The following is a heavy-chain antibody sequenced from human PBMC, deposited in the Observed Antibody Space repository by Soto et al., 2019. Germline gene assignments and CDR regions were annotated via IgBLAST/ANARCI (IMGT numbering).Heavy chain of an antibody. CDR3: TRELVVRYYDSSGDYYSWGGVDY. CDR1: GFTFSNAW. D-gene: IGHD3-22*01. Sequence: EVQLVESGGGLVKPGGSLRLSCAASGFTFSNAWMNWVRQAPGKGLEWVGRIKSKTDGGTTDYAAPVKGRFTISRDDSKNTLYLQMNSLKTEGTAVYYCTRELVVRYYDSSGDYYSWGGVDYWGQGTLVTVSS. CDR2: IKSKTDGGTT. J-gene: IGHJ4*02. V-gene: IGHV3-15*07.